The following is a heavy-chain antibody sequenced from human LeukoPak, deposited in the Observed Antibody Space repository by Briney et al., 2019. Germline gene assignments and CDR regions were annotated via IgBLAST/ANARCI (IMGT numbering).Heavy chain of an antibody. J-gene: IGHJ6*03. CDR3: ASTHYYYYYMDV. Sequence: SETLSLTCTVSGGSISSSSYYWGWIRQPPGKGLEWIGSIYYSGSTYYNPSLKSRVTISVDTSKNQFSLKLSSVTAADTAVYYCASTHYYYYYMDVWGKGTTVTISS. CDR1: GGSISSSSYY. CDR2: IYYSGST. V-gene: IGHV4-39*01.